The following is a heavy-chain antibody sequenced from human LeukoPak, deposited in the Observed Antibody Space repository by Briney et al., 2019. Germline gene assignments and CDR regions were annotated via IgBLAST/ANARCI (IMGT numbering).Heavy chain of an antibody. V-gene: IGHV3-74*01. CDR1: GFTFSSYW. CDR3: ARDLHYSPDF. Sequence: GGSLRLSCAASGFTFSSYWMHWVRQAPGKGLVWVSRIKSDDSKTYADSVKGRFTISRDNAKNTLYLQMDSLRDEDTAVYYCARDLHYSPDFWGQGTLVTVSS. J-gene: IGHJ4*02. CDR2: IKSDDSK. D-gene: IGHD2-21*01.